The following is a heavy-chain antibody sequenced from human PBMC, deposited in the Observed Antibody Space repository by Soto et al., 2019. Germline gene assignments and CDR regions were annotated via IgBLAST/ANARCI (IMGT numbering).Heavy chain of an antibody. J-gene: IGHJ6*02. CDR3: AREDFGGMDV. Sequence: QVQLVESGGGVVQPGRSLRLSCAASGFTFSSYAMHWVRQAPGKGLEWVAVISYDGSNKYYADSVKGRFTISRDNSENTLYLQMNSLRAEDTAVYYCAREDFGGMDVWGQGTTVTVSS. CDR1: GFTFSSYA. D-gene: IGHD3-10*01. CDR2: ISYDGSNK. V-gene: IGHV3-30-3*01.